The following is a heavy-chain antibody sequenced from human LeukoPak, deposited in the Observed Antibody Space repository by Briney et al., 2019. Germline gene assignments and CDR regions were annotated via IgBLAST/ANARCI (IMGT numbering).Heavy chain of an antibody. CDR2: IKQDGSEK. CDR3: ARDPQTNSWPEYFLH. V-gene: IGHV3-7*04. CDR1: GFTFSNYW. Sequence: GGSLRLACATSGFTFSNYWMNWVRQAPGKSLEWVANIKQDGSEKYYVDSVKGRFTISRDNAKNSLFLQMNGLRADDTAVYYCARDPQTNSWPEYFLHWGQGTLVTVSS. J-gene: IGHJ1*01. D-gene: IGHD6-13*01.